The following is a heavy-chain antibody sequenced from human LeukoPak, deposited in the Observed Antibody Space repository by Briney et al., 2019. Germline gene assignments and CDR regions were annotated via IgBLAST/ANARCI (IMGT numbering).Heavy chain of an antibody. D-gene: IGHD1-26*01. V-gene: IGHV1-69*13. CDR1: GGTFSSYA. Sequence: ASVKVSCKASGGTFSSYAISWVRQAPGQGLEWMGGIIPIFGTANYAQKFQGRVTITEDESTSTAYMELSSLRSEDTAVYYCAREFVGAAYYYYYGMDVWGQGTTVTVSS. CDR3: AREFVGAAYYYYYGMDV. J-gene: IGHJ6*02. CDR2: IIPIFGTA.